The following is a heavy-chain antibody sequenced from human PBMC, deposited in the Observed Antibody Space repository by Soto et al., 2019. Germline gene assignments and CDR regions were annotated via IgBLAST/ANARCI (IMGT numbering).Heavy chain of an antibody. CDR1: GGSISSGDYY. Sequence: TLSLTRTVSGGSISSGDYYWSWIRQPPGKGLEWIGYIYYGGSTYYNPSLKSRVTISVDTSKNQFSLKLSSVTAADTAVYYCAREGYSSGLDYWGQGTLVTVSS. CDR2: IYYGGST. D-gene: IGHD6-19*01. CDR3: AREGYSSGLDY. V-gene: IGHV4-30-4*01. J-gene: IGHJ4*02.